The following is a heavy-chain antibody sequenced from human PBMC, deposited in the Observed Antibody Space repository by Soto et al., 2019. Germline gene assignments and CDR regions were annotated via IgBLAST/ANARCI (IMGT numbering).Heavy chain of an antibody. J-gene: IGHJ6*03. CDR1: GGYFSGYY. CDR3: ARGRYSSSYYYYYYMDV. V-gene: IGHV4-34*01. CDR2: INHSGST. Sequence: SETLSLTCAVYGGYFSGYYWSWIRQPPGKGLEWIGEINHSGSTNYNPSLKSRVTISVDTSKNQFSLKLSSVTAADTAVYYCARGRYSSSYYYYYYMDVWGKGTTVTVSS. D-gene: IGHD6-6*01.